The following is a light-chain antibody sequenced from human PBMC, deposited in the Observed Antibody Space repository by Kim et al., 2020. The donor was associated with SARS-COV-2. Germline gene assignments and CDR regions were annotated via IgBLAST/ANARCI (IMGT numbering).Light chain of an antibody. CDR3: QTWGAGIRV. CDR1: HEYSTPA. Sequence: ASVNLTCTLSHEYSTPAIAWQQQQPEKGPRFLMKLNSDGSHRKGDGIPDRFSGSSSGAERYLSISSLQSDDEGDYYCQTWGAGIRVFGGGTKLTVL. V-gene: IGLV4-69*01. J-gene: IGLJ3*02. CDR2: LNSDGSH.